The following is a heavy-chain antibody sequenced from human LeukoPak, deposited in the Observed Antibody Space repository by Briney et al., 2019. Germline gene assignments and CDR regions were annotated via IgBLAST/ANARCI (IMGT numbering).Heavy chain of an antibody. CDR3: ARDIAADY. CDR1: GFTFSSYA. Sequence: GGSLRLSCAASGFTFSSYAMHWVRQAPGKGLGWVAVISYDGSNKYYADSVKGRFTISRDNSKNTLYLQMNSLRAEDTAVYYCARDIAADYWGQGTLVTVSS. J-gene: IGHJ4*02. CDR2: ISYDGSNK. D-gene: IGHD6-13*01. V-gene: IGHV3-30*04.